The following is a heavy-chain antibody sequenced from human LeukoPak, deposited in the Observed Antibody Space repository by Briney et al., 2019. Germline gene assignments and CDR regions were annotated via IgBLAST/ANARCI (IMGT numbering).Heavy chain of an antibody. CDR1: GGSIRSGKYY. V-gene: IGHV4-61*02. CDR2: IYTSGST. D-gene: IGHD2/OR15-2a*01. Sequence: PSQTLSLTCSVSGGSIRSGKYYWSWIRQPAGKGLEWIGRIYTSGSTNYNPSLKSRVTISVDTSKNQFSLKLSSVTAADTAVYYRARDNSDEVLDHWGQGTVVTVSS. J-gene: IGHJ4*02. CDR3: ARDNSDEVLDH.